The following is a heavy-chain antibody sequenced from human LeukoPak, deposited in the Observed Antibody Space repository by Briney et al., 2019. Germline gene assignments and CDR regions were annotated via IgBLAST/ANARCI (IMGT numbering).Heavy chain of an antibody. CDR3: ARAGVENWFDP. J-gene: IGHJ5*02. CDR2: IIPILGIA. CDR1: GYTFTGYY. Sequence: SVTVSCKASGYTFTGYYMHWVRQAPGQGLEWMGGIIPILGIANYAQKFQGRVTITADKSTSTAYMELSSLRSEDTAVYYCARAGVENWFDPWGQGTLVTVSS. V-gene: IGHV1-69*10. D-gene: IGHD7-27*01.